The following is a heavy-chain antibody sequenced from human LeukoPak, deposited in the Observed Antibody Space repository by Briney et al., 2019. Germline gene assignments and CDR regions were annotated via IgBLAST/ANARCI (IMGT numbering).Heavy chain of an antibody. CDR3: AREEAADDFWSGYDY. CDR2: IYYSGST. V-gene: IGHV4-31*03. CDR1: GGSISSGGYY. Sequence: SQTQSLTCTVSGGSISSGGYYWSWIRQHPGKGLEWIGYIYYSGSTYYNPSLKSRVTISVDTSKNQFSLKLSSVTAADTAVYYCAREEAADDFWSGYDYWGQGTLVTVSS. D-gene: IGHD3-3*01. J-gene: IGHJ4*02.